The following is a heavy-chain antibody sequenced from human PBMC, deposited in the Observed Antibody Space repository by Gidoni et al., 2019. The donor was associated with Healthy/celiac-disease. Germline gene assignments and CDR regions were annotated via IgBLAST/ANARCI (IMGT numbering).Heavy chain of an antibody. V-gene: IGHV5-51*01. CDR3: ARVGYPTLGGRYFDY. CDR1: GYSFTSYW. Sequence: EVQLVQSGAEVKKPGESLKISCKGSGYSFTSYWIRWVRQMPGKGLGWMGIIYPGDSDTRYSPSFQGQVTISADKSISTAYLQWSSLKASDTAMYYCARVGYPTLGGRYFDYWGQGTLVTVSS. D-gene: IGHD5-18*01. J-gene: IGHJ4*02. CDR2: IYPGDSDT.